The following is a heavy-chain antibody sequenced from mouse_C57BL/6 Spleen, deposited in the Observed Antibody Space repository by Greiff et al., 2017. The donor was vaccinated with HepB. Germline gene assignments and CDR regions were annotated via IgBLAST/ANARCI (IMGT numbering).Heavy chain of an antibody. Sequence: VQLQQSGAELVRPGASVKLSCTASGFNIKDDYMHWVKQRPEQGLEWIGWIDPENGDTEYASKFQGKATITADTSSNTAYLQLSSRTSEDTAVYYCTTEGNYGAMDYWGQGTSVTVSS. CDR1: GFNIKDDY. CDR2: IDPENGDT. V-gene: IGHV14-4*01. CDR3: TTEGNYGAMDY. J-gene: IGHJ4*01. D-gene: IGHD2-1*01.